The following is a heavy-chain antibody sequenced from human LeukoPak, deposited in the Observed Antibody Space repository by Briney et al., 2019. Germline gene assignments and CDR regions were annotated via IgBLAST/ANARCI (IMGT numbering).Heavy chain of an antibody. CDR1: EFTFTTYG. J-gene: IGHJ4*02. D-gene: IGHD3-10*01. CDR3: AKSHYASGSSWFDY. V-gene: IGHV3-30*02. Sequence: GGSLRLSCAASEFTFTTYGMHWVRQAPGKGLEWVAFIYYDGSNIYYADYVKGRFTISRDISKNTLYLQMDSLRAEDTAVYYCAKSHYASGSSWFDYWGQGTLVTVSS. CDR2: IYYDGSNI.